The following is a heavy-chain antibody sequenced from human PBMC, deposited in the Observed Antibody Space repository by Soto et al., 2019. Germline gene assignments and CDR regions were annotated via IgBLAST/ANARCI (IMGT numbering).Heavy chain of an antibody. D-gene: IGHD3-10*01. J-gene: IGHJ6*03. CDR3: ARGRAGDYMDV. CDR1: GFTFSSYS. V-gene: IGHV3-48*01. CDR2: ISSSSGII. Sequence: EVQLVESVGGLVQPGGSLRLSCAASGFTFSSYSLTWVRQAPGKGLEWVSYISSSSGIIYDADSVKGRFTISRDNAKNSLYLQMDSLRAEDTAVYYCARGRAGDYMDVWGKGTTVTVSS.